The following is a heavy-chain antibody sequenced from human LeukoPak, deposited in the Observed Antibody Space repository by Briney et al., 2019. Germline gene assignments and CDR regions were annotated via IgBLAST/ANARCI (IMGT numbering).Heavy chain of an antibody. V-gene: IGHV3-7*01. J-gene: IGHJ3*02. D-gene: IGHD3-3*01. CDR1: GFTFSSYW. Sequence: PGGSLRLSCAASGFTFSSYWMSWVRQAPGKGLEWVANIKQDGSEKYYVDSVKGRFTISKDNAKNSLYLQMSSLRAEDTAVYYCARDSAPTSTEKTYYDFWSGYSDAFDIWGQGAMVTVSS. CDR3: ARDSAPTSTEKTYYDFWSGYSDAFDI. CDR2: IKQDGSEK.